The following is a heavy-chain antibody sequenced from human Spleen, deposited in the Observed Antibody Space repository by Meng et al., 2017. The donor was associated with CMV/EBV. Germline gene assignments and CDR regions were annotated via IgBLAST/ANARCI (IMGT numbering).Heavy chain of an antibody. CDR3: AREPWFSTSTGGDY. D-gene: IGHD6-6*01. V-gene: IGHV3-20*04. J-gene: IGHJ4*02. CDR1: GFTFSDYY. CDR2: LNWNGGNT. Sequence: GESLKISCAASGFTFSDYYMIWIRQAPGKGLEWVSGLNWNGGNTGYAGSVKGRFTIFRDNAKNLMYLQMKRLRPEDTAFYYCAREPWFSTSTGGDYWGRGILVTVSS.